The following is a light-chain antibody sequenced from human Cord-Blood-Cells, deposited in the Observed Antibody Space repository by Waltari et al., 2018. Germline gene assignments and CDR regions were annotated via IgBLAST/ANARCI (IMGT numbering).Light chain of an antibody. CDR3: QQYGSSPYT. J-gene: IGKJ2*01. V-gene: IGKV3-20*01. CDR1: QSVSSSY. CDR2: GAS. Sequence: EIVLTQSPGTLSLSPGERATLYCRASQSVSSSYLAWYQQKPGQAPRLIIYGASSRATGIPDRFSGSGSGTDFTLTISRLEPEDFAVYYCQQYGSSPYTFGQGTKLEIK.